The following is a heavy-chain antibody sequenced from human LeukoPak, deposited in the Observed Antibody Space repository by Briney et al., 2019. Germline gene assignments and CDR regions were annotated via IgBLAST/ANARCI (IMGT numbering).Heavy chain of an antibody. CDR2: IYTSGST. CDR3: ARAPRYYYDSSGDAFDI. CDR1: GGSISSYY. D-gene: IGHD3-22*01. V-gene: IGHV4-4*07. Sequence: SETLSLTCTVSGGSISSYYWSWIRQPAGKGLEWIGRIYTSGSTIYNPSLKSRVTMSVDTSKNQFSLKLSSVTAADTAVYYCARAPRYYYDSSGDAFDIWGQGTMVTVSS. J-gene: IGHJ3*02.